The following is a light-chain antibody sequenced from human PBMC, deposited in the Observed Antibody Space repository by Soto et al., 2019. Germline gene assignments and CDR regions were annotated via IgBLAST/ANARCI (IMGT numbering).Light chain of an antibody. J-gene: IGKJ1*01. Sequence: DIQMTQSPSTLSASVGDRVTITCRASQSISSWLAWYQQKPGKAPKLLIYKASSLESGVPSRFSGSGSWTEFTLTISSLQPDDFATYYCQQYNSYPWKFGQGTK. CDR2: KAS. CDR3: QQYNSYPWK. CDR1: QSISSW. V-gene: IGKV1-5*03.